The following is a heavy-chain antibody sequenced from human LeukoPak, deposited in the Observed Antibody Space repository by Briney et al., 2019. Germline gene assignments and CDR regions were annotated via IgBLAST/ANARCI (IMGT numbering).Heavy chain of an antibody. CDR2: IYPGDSGT. V-gene: IGHV5-51*01. J-gene: IGHJ5*02. CDR1: GYSFTTYW. D-gene: IGHD2-15*01. Sequence: GESLKLSCKGSGYSFTTYWIGWVRHMPGKGLEWRGIIYPGDSGTRYSPSFQGQVTISADKSISTASLQWSSPKASDTAMYYCARRVEGWYNWFDPWGQGTLVTVSS. CDR3: ARRVEGWYNWFDP.